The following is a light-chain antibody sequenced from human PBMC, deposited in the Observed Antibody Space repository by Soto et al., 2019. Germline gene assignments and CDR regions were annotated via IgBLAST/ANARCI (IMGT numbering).Light chain of an antibody. J-gene: IGLJ2*01. CDR3: ETWDSNTSV. V-gene: IGLV4-60*03. Sequence: QLVLTQSSSASASLGSSVRLTCTLSSGHSSYIIAWHQQQPGKAPRYLMKVEGSGSYNKGSGVPDRFSGSSSWADRYLTISTLQSEDEADYYCETWDSNTSVFGGGTKPTVL. CDR1: SGHSSYI. CDR2: VEGSGSY.